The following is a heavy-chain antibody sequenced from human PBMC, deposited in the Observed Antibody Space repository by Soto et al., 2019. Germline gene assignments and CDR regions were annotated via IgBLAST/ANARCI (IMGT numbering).Heavy chain of an antibody. CDR2: IKSKTDGGTT. D-gene: IGHD3-16*02. V-gene: IGHV3-15*01. CDR1: GFTFSNAW. CDR3: TTSGPMRYIWGSYRDSNYYYMDV. Sequence: GGSLRLSCAASGFTFSNAWMSWVRQAPGKGLEWVGRIKSKTDGGTTDYAAPVKGRFTISREDSKNTLYLQMNSLKTEDTAVYYCTTSGPMRYIWGSYRDSNYYYMDVWGKGTTVTVSS. J-gene: IGHJ6*03.